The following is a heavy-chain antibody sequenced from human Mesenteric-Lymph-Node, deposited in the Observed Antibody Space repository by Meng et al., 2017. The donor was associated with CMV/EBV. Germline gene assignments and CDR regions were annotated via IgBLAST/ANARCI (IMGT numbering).Heavy chain of an antibody. Sequence: GESLKISCAASGFIFKTYGMHWVRQAPGKGLEWVAFLRSDGNNIYYVDSVQGRFIISRDDSNDMLYLQMNSLRVEDTAVYYCARTYSSSWYYYYGMDVWGQGTTVTVSS. CDR2: LRSDGNNI. CDR3: ARTYSSSWYYYYGMDV. CDR1: GFIFKTYG. D-gene: IGHD6-13*01. V-gene: IGHV3-30*02. J-gene: IGHJ6*02.